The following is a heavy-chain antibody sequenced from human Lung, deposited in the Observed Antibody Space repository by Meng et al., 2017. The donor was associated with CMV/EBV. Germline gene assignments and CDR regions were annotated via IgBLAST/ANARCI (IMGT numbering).Heavy chain of an antibody. CDR1: GFTFSSYA. J-gene: IGHJ5*02. D-gene: IGHD3-10*01. Sequence: GGSLRLXXAASGFTFSSYAMHWVRQAPGKGLEWVAVISYDGSNKYYADSVKGRFTISRDNSKNTLYLQMNSLRAEDTAVYYCARELRGLVNWFDPWGQGTLVXVSS. CDR3: ARELRGLVNWFDP. V-gene: IGHV3-30*04. CDR2: ISYDGSNK.